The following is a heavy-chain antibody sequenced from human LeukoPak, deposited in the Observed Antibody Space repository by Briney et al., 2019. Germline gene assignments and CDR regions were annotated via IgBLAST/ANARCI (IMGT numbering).Heavy chain of an antibody. D-gene: IGHD3-10*01. CDR3: AKALLWFGESWYFDL. Sequence: GGSLRLSCAASGFTFSSYAMSWVRQAPGKGLEWVSAISGSGGSTYYADSVKGRFTISRDNSKNTLYLQMNSLRAEDTAVYYCAKALLWFGESWYFDLWGRGTLVTVSS. V-gene: IGHV3-23*01. J-gene: IGHJ2*01. CDR1: GFTFSSYA. CDR2: ISGSGGST.